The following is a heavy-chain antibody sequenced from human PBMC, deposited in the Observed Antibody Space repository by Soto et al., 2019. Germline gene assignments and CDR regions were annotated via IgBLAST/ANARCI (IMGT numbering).Heavy chain of an antibody. J-gene: IGHJ4*02. V-gene: IGHV1-69*13. CDR2: IIPIFGTA. CDR3: AKADTEYYDSSGYPKLAFDY. Sequence: SVKVSCKASGGTFSSYAISWVRQAPGQGLEWMGGIIPIFGTANYAQKFQGRVTITADESTSTAYMELNSLRAEDTAVYYCAKADTEYYDSSGYPKLAFDYWGQGTLVTVSS. D-gene: IGHD3-22*01. CDR1: GGTFSSYA.